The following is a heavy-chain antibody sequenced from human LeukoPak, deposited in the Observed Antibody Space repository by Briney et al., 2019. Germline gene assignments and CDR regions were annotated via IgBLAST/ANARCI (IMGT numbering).Heavy chain of an antibody. D-gene: IGHD3-16*01. CDR1: GGTFSSYA. Sequence: SVKVSCKASGGTFSSYAISWVRQAPGQGLEWMVGIIPIFGTANYAQKFQGRVTITADESTSTAYMELSSLRSEDTAVYYCARDLSYDYVWGSLDYWGQGTLVTVSS. CDR3: ARDLSYDYVWGSLDY. V-gene: IGHV1-69*13. CDR2: IIPIFGTA. J-gene: IGHJ4*02.